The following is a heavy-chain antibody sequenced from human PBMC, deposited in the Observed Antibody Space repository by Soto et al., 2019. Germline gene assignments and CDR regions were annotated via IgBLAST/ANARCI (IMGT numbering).Heavy chain of an antibody. CDR1: GFTFSSYA. CDR3: AKVAGDDYGMDV. V-gene: IGHV3-23*01. D-gene: IGHD6-19*01. Sequence: PGGSVRLSCAASGFTFSSYAMSWVRQAPGKGLEWVSAISGSGGSTYYADSVKGRFTISRDNSKNTLYLQMSSLRAEDTAVYYCAKVAGDDYGMDVLGQGTTVTVSS. J-gene: IGHJ6*01. CDR2: ISGSGGST.